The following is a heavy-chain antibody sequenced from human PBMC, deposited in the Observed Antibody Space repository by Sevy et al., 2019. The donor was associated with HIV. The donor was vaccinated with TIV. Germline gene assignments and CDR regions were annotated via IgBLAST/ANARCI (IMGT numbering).Heavy chain of an antibody. CDR3: ARNLEYYASEPPDS. Sequence: GGSLRLSCAASGFTFSYYNMNWVRQAPGKGLEWVSSISSGSSYIIYVDSVKGRFTISRDNAKDSLFLQMNSLRAEDTAVYYCARNLEYYASEPPDSWGRGTLVTVSS. D-gene: IGHD3-10*01. CDR2: ISSGSSYI. J-gene: IGHJ4*02. CDR1: GFTFSYYN. V-gene: IGHV3-21*01.